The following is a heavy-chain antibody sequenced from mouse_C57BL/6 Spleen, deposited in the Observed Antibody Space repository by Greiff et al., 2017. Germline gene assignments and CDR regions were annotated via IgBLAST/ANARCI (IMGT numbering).Heavy chain of an antibody. CDR3: AAGGDAAY. Sequence: VQLQQPGAELVKPGASVKLSCKASGYTFTSYWMHWVKQRPGQGLEWIGMIHPNSGSTNYNEKFKGKATLTVDTSSSTAYMQLSSLTSEDSAVYYCAAGGDAAYWGQGTLVTVSA. CDR2: IHPNSGST. V-gene: IGHV1-64*01. J-gene: IGHJ3*01. CDR1: GYTFTSYW.